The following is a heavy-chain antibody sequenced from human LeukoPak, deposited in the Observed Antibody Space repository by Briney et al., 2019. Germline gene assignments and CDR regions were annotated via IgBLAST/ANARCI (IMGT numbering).Heavy chain of an antibody. D-gene: IGHD7-27*01. J-gene: IGHJ4*02. Sequence: SVKVSCKASGGTFSSYAISWVRQAPGQGLEWMGGIIPIFGTANYAQKFQGRVTITADESTSTAYMELSSLRSEDTAVYYCARGFPANWGEGYYFDYWGQGTLVTVSS. CDR3: ARGFPANWGEGYYFDY. CDR1: GGTFSSYA. CDR2: IIPIFGTA. V-gene: IGHV1-69*13.